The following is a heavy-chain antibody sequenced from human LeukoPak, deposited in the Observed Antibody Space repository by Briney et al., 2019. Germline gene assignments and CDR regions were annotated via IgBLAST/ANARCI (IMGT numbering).Heavy chain of an antibody. D-gene: IGHD6-13*01. V-gene: IGHV4-39*07. CDR2: MYYSGST. CDR3: AKATSPVQSRNWSDA. CDR1: GGSISSSGYY. Sequence: SETLSLTCTVSGGSISSSGYYWGWIRQPPGKGLEWIGSMYYSGSTYYNPSPKSRVTISVDTSKNHFSLKLSSVTAADTAVYYCAKATSPVQSRNWSDAWGQGTLVTVSS. J-gene: IGHJ5*02.